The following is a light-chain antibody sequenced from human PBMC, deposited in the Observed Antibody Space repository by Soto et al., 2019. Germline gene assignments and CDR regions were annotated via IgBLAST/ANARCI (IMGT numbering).Light chain of an antibody. CDR3: CSYAGTYPFVV. Sequence: QSALTQPRSVAGSPGQSVTLSCTGTISDVSAYDYVSCYQHRPGKPPKLMIYDLNKRPSGVPDRFSGSKSGNTASLTISGLQAEDEAAYYCCSYAGTYPFVVFGGGTKLTVL. J-gene: IGLJ2*01. CDR2: DLN. CDR1: ISDVSAYDY. V-gene: IGLV2-11*01.